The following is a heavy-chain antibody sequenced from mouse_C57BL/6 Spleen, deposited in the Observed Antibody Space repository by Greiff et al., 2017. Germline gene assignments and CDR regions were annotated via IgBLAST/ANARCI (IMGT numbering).Heavy chain of an antibody. J-gene: IGHJ1*03. CDR1: GYTFTSYW. CDR3: ARIYYGNYGYFDV. V-gene: IGHV1-52*01. Sequence: QVQLQQPGAELVRPGSSVKLSCKASGYTFTSYWMHWVKQRPIQGLEWIGNIDPSDSETHYNQKFKDKATLTVDKSSSTAYMQLSSLASEDSAVYYGARIYYGNYGYFDVWGTGTTGTVSS. D-gene: IGHD2-1*01. CDR2: IDPSDSET.